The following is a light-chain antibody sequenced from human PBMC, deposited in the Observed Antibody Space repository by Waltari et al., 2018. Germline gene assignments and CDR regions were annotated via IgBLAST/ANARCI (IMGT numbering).Light chain of an antibody. V-gene: IGKV1-9*01. Sequence: DIQLTQSPSSLSASVGDRVIITCRASQVISTHLAWYQQKPWKAPKLLIYTASTLQSGVPSRFSGSGSGTEFTLTISSLQPEDFAAYYCQQRNNYPITFGQGTRLEI. CDR2: TAS. CDR1: QVISTH. J-gene: IGKJ5*01. CDR3: QQRNNYPIT.